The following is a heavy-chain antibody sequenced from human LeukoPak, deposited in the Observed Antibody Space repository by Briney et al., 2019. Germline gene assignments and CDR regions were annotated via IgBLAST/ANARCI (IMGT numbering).Heavy chain of an antibody. V-gene: IGHV4-4*07. CDR1: GGSISSYY. D-gene: IGHD6-19*01. Sequence: PSETLSPTCTVSGGSISSYYWSWIRQPAGKGLEWIGRIYTSGSTNYNPSLKSRVTMSVDTSKNQSSLKLSSVTAADTAVYYCARDGVAGTRSLLDYWGQGTLVTVSS. J-gene: IGHJ4*02. CDR3: ARDGVAGTRSLLDY. CDR2: IYTSGST.